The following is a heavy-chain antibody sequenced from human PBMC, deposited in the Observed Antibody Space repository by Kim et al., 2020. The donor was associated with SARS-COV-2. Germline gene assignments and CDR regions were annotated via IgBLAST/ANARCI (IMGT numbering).Heavy chain of an antibody. CDR1: GFTFSSYS. Sequence: GGSLRLSCAASGFTFSSYSMNWVRQAPGKGLEWVSSISSSSSYIYYADSVKGRFTISRDNAKNSLYLQMNSLRAEDTAVYYCARDSFDPTHVVVPAAPADYWGQGTLVTVSS. V-gene: IGHV3-21*01. J-gene: IGHJ4*02. CDR2: ISSSSSYI. CDR3: ARDSFDPTHVVVPAAPADY. D-gene: IGHD2-2*01.